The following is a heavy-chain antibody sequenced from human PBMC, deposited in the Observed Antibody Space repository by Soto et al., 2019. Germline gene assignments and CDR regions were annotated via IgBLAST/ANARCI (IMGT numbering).Heavy chain of an antibody. CDR2: IKQDGSEK. D-gene: IGHD3-10*01. V-gene: IGHV3-7*03. CDR1: GFTLSSYW. Sequence: GGSLRLSCAASGFTLSSYWMNWVRQAPGKGLEWVANIKQDGSEKYYVDSVKGRFTISRDNAKNSLSLQMNSLRSEDTAVYLCAREGYYFGAGSYLDYWGQGALVTVSS. CDR3: AREGYYFGAGSYLDY. J-gene: IGHJ4*02.